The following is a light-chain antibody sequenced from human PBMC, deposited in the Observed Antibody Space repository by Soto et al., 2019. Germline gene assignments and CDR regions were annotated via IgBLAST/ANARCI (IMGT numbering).Light chain of an antibody. V-gene: IGKV3-15*01. CDR2: GAS. Sequence: EIVMTQSPATLSVSPGERATLSGRASQSVSSNFAWYQQKPGQSPRLLIYGASTRATGIPASFSGSGSGTDFTLTISSLQSEDFAVYYCQHYNNWPPWTFGQGTKVEIK. CDR1: QSVSSN. J-gene: IGKJ1*01. CDR3: QHYNNWPPWT.